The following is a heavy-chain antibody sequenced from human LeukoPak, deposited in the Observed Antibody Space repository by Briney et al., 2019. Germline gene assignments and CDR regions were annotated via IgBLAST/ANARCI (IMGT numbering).Heavy chain of an antibody. D-gene: IGHD3-10*01. CDR2: ISYSGSTT. J-gene: IGHJ4*02. CDR3: AGVVRGEGYFDY. Sequence: SETLSLTCTVSGGSISSSSVYWGWIRQPPGKGLEWIATISYSGSTTSYNPSLKSRVTISVDTSKNQFSLKLSSVTAADTAVYYCAGVVRGEGYFDYWGQGTLVTVSS. CDR1: GGSISSSSVY. V-gene: IGHV4-39*07.